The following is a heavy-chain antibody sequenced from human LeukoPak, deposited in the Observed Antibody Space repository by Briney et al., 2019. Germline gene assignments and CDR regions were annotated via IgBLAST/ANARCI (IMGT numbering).Heavy chain of an antibody. J-gene: IGHJ3*02. CDR1: GFTFTNHW. CDR3: TREAGTFDI. CDR2: INIDGTTT. V-gene: IGHV3-74*01. Sequence: GGSLRLSCAASGFTFTNHWMHWVRQAPGRGLVWVSRINIDGTTTNYADSVKGRFTISRDNAKNTLYLQMNSLRAEDTGVFYCTREAGTFDIWGQGTMVTVSS. D-gene: IGHD1-14*01.